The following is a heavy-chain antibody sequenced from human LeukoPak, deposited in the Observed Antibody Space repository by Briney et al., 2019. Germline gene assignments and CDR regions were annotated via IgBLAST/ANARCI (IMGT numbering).Heavy chain of an antibody. CDR1: GYTFTSYG. J-gene: IGHJ4*02. Sequence: ASEKLSCKASGYTFTSYGISWVRQAPGQGLEWRGLISAYNGNTNYAQKLQGRVTMTTDTSTSTDYMEQRSLRSDDRAVYYCARAEVRGSIAAAVPFDYWGQGTLVTVS. CDR2: ISAYNGNT. V-gene: IGHV1-18*01. D-gene: IGHD6-13*01. CDR3: ARAEVRGSIAAAVPFDY.